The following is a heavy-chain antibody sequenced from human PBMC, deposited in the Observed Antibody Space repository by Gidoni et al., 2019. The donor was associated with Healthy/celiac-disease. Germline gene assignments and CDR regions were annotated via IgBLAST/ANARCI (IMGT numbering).Heavy chain of an antibody. D-gene: IGHD2-21*02. CDR2: ISYDGSNK. V-gene: IGHV3-30-3*01. Sequence: QVQLVESGGGVVQPGRSLRLSCAASGFTFSSYAMHWVRQAPGKGLEWVAVISYDGSNKYYADSVKGRFTISRDNSKNTLYLQMNSLRAEDTAVYYCARTYGGNSYYFDYWGQGTLVTVSS. CDR3: ARTYGGNSYYFDY. CDR1: GFTFSSYA. J-gene: IGHJ4*02.